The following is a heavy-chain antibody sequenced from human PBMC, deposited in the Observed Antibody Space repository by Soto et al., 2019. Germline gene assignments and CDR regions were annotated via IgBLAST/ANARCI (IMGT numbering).Heavy chain of an antibody. J-gene: IGHJ6*02. CDR1: GYTFTRYG. CDR3: AKNGQLPYYYYRMYV. Sequence: QGQLVQSGPEVKKPGASVKVSCKASGYTFTRYGISWVRQAPGQGLEWMGWISGYNGDTNYAQKVQGRVTMTIDTSTSTAYMELRSLTSDDTAIYYCAKNGQLPYYYYRMYVWGQGTTVTVSS. V-gene: IGHV1-18*01. CDR2: ISGYNGDT. D-gene: IGHD1-1*01.